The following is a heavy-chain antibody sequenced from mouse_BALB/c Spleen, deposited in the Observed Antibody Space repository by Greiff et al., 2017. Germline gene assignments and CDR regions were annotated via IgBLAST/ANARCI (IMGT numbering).Heavy chain of an antibody. V-gene: IGHV5-6-4*01. Sequence: DVKLVESGGGLVKPGGSLKLSCAASGFTFSSYTMSWVRQTPEKRLEWVATISSGGSYTYYPDSVKGRFTISRDNAKNTLYLQMSSLKSEDTAMYYCTRDGTGTIAYWGQGTLVTVSA. CDR1: GFTFSSYT. CDR2: ISSGGSYT. D-gene: IGHD4-1*01. CDR3: TRDGTGTIAY. J-gene: IGHJ3*01.